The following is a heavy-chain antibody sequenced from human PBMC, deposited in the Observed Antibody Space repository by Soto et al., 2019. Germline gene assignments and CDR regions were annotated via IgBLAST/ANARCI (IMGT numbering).Heavy chain of an antibody. V-gene: IGHV3-49*04. CDR3: TRDGYDFWSGYSYYYYGMDV. CDR1: GFTFCVYA. J-gene: IGHJ6*02. D-gene: IGHD3-3*01. Sequence: GGSMRLSCTASGFTFCVYAMSWVRQAPGKGLEWVGFIRSKAYGGTTEYAASVEGRFTISRDDSKSIAYLQMNSLKTEDTAVYYCTRDGYDFWSGYSYYYYGMDVWGQGTTVTVSS. CDR2: IRSKAYGGTT.